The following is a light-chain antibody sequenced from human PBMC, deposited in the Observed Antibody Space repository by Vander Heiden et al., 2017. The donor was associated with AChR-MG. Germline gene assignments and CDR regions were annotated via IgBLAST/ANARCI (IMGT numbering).Light chain of an antibody. J-gene: IGKJ1*01. Sequence: DIVMTQSPASLAVPLGERATINCKSSQSVLYSSNNKNYLALYQQKPGQPPKLLIYWASTRESGVPDLFSGRVSGTDFTLTISNLQAEYVAVYYCQQYYSTPLAFGQGTKVEIK. CDR3: QQYYSTPLA. CDR1: QSVLYSSNNKNY. CDR2: WAS. V-gene: IGKV4-1*01.